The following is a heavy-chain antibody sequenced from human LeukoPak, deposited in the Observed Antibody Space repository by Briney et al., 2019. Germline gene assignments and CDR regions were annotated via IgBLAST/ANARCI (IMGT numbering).Heavy chain of an antibody. J-gene: IGHJ3*02. Sequence: PGGSLRLSCAASGFTFSSYAINWVRRAPGKGLEWVSSISGSGGSRNYADSVKGRFTLSRDNSKNTLYLQMNSLRAEDTAVYYCAKRADSGSYYAAFDIWGQGTMVTVSS. D-gene: IGHD3-10*01. CDR3: AKRADSGSYYAAFDI. CDR2: ISGSGGSR. V-gene: IGHV3-23*01. CDR1: GFTFSSYA.